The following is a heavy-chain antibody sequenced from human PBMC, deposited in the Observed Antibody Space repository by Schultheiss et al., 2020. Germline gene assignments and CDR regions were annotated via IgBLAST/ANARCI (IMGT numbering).Heavy chain of an antibody. J-gene: IGHJ5*02. V-gene: IGHV4-31*03. CDR3: ARCGLNDYGDGLGGRFDP. CDR2: IYYSGST. CDR1: GGSISSGGYY. D-gene: IGHD4-17*01. Sequence: SETLSLTCTVSGGSISSGGYYWSWIRQHPGKGLEWIGYIYYSGSTSYYPSLKSRVTISVDTSKNQFSLRLTSVTAADTAMYYCARCGLNDYGDGLGGRFDPWGQGTLVTVSS.